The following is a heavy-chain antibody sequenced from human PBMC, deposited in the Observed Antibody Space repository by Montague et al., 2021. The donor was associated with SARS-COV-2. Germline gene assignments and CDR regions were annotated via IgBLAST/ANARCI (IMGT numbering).Heavy chain of an antibody. J-gene: IGHJ6*02. CDR1: GGSFSGYY. CDR2: INHSCSS. V-gene: IGHV4-34*01. D-gene: IGHD3-10*01. Sequence: SETLSLTCAVYGGSFSGYYWSWIRQPPGKGLEWNGEINHSCSSNYNPSLKSRVTISVDTSKNQFSLTLSPVTAADTAVYYCARVRYYGSGTCLGMDVWGQGTTVTVSS. CDR3: ARVRYYGSGTCLGMDV.